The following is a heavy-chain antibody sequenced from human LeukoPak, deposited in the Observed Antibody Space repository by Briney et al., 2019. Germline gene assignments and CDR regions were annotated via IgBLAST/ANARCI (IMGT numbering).Heavy chain of an antibody. CDR3: AKGDHIVVVVAATPVCGMDV. Sequence: GGSLRLSCAASGFTFSSYAMSWVRQAPGKGLEWVSGINDNAGRTYYADSVKGRFTISRDNSKNTLYLQMNSLRAEDTAVYYCAKGDHIVVVVAATPVCGMDVWGQGTTVTVSS. V-gene: IGHV3-23*01. CDR2: INDNAGRT. D-gene: IGHD2-15*01. CDR1: GFTFSSYA. J-gene: IGHJ6*02.